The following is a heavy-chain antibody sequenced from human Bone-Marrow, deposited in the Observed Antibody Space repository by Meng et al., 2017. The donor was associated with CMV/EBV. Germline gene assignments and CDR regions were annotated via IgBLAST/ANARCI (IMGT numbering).Heavy chain of an antibody. D-gene: IGHD3-3*01. CDR2: IYYSGST. J-gene: IGHJ4*02. V-gene: IGHV4-39*01. Sequence: SETLSLTCTVPGGSISSSSYYWGWIRQPPGKGMGWIGSIYYSGSTYYNPSLRSRVTISVDTSKNQFSLKLSSVTAADTAVYYCARHYDFWSFDYWGQGTLVTFAS. CDR1: GGSISSSSYY. CDR3: ARHYDFWSFDY.